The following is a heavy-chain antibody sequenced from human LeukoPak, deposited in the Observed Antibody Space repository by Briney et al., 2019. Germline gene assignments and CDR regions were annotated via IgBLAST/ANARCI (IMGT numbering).Heavy chain of an antibody. CDR3: AREGSRDGYNGWFDP. J-gene: IGHJ5*02. D-gene: IGHD5-24*01. CDR1: GYSISSGYF. V-gene: IGHV4-38-2*02. CDR2: IYHSGST. Sequence: PWETLTLTCTVSGYSISSGYFWWWLQDPPGKVQEWVGIIYHSGSTYYNPSLKSRVTISVDTSKNQLSLKLSSLTAADTAVYYCAREGSRDGYNGWFDPWGQGNLVTVSS.